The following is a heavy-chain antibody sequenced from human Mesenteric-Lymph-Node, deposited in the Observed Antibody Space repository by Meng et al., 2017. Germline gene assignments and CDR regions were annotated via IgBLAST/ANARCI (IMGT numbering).Heavy chain of an antibody. CDR2: IFHSGST. Sequence: SETLSLTCTVSGGSISSPYSWNWIRQPPGKGLEWIGYIFHSGSTNYNSSLKSRVSISVDMSKNQFSLKLTSVTAADTAVYYCARNWCSGGSCYSGYNWFDPWGQGTLVTVSS. CDR3: ARNWCSGGSCYSGYNWFDP. V-gene: IGHV4-59*01. CDR1: GGSISSPYS. J-gene: IGHJ5*02. D-gene: IGHD2-15*01.